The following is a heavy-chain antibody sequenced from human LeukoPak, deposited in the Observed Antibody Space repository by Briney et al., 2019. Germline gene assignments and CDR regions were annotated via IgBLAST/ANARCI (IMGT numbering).Heavy chain of an antibody. V-gene: IGHV4-39*01. CDR3: ASLDFTDY. CDR1: GGSISSSSYY. D-gene: IGHD3-3*01. Sequence: SETLSLTCTVSGGSISSSSYYWGWIRQPPGKGLEWIGSIYYSGSTYYNPSLKSRVTISVDTSKNQFSLKLSSVTAADTAVYYCASLDFTDYWGQGTLVTVSS. CDR2: IYYSGST. J-gene: IGHJ4*02.